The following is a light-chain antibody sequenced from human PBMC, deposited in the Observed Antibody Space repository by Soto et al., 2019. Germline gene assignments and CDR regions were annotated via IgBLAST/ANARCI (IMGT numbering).Light chain of an antibody. CDR1: SSNIGAGYD. J-gene: IGLJ1*01. CDR3: GSYTSTDTPFV. CDR2: GIS. Sequence: QSVLTQPPSVSGAPGQKVTISCTGGSSNIGAGYDVNWYQQLPGTAPKLLISGISDRPSGVPDRFSGSKSGNEASLIISNLEADDESDYYCGSYTSTDTPFVFGTGTKVTVL. V-gene: IGLV1-40*01.